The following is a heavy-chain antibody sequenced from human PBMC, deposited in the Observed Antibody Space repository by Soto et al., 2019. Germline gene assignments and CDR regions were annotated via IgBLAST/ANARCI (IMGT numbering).Heavy chain of an antibody. J-gene: IGHJ4*02. V-gene: IGHV3-23*01. CDR3: ARRV. Sequence: EVKVLESGGGLVQPGGSLRLSCATSGFTFSLYPMNWVRQATGKGLEWVSGISAGGDSTYYADSVKGRFTIFRDNSKNSVYLQMNSLRVEDTAVYYCARRVWGQGTLVTVSS. CDR2: ISAGGDST. CDR1: GFTFSLYP.